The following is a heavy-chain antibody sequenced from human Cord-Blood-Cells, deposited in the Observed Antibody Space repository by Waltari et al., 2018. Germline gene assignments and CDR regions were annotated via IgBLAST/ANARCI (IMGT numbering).Heavy chain of an antibody. CDR1: GFTFISYW. D-gene: IGHD5-12*01. Sequence: EVQLVESGGGLVQPGGSLRLSCAASGFTFISYWMQWVRQAPGKGLVWVSRINSDGSSTSYADSVKGRFTISRDNAKNTLYLQMNSLRAEDTAVYYCARDLYSGYDDAFDIWGQGTMVTVSS. CDR3: ARDLYSGYDDAFDI. V-gene: IGHV3-74*01. CDR2: INSDGSST. J-gene: IGHJ3*02.